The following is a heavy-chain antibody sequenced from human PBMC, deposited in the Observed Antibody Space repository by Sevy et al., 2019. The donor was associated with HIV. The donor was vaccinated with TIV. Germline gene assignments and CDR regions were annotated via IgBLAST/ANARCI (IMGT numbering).Heavy chain of an antibody. CDR2: IRGSGGST. D-gene: IGHD3-10*01. J-gene: IGHJ4*02. Sequence: GGSLRLSCAASGFTFSSYAMSWVRQAPGKGLEWVSAIRGSGGSTYYADSVKGRFTISRDNSKNTLYLQMNSLRAEDTAVYYCAKDRVVRGVNDFDYWGQGTLVTVSS. CDR1: GFTFSSYA. V-gene: IGHV3-23*01. CDR3: AKDRVVRGVNDFDY.